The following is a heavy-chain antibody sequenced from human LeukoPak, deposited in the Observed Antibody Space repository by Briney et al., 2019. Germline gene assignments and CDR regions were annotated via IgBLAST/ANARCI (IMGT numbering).Heavy chain of an antibody. CDR3: ARTKSRLGESSLEPDAFDI. CDR1: GYRLSSYG. CDR2: ICAYNGNT. Sequence: GAPVKVSCKASGYRLSSYGISWVRQAPGQGLEWMGWICAYNGNTNSAQKFQGRVTMTTDTSTSSAYMELRSLRSDDTAVYYCARTKSRLGESSLEPDAFDIWGQGTMVTVSS. J-gene: IGHJ3*02. D-gene: IGHD3-16*02. V-gene: IGHV1-18*01.